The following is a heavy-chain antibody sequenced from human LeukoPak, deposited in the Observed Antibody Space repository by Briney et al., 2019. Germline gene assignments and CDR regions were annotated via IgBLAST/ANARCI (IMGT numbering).Heavy chain of an antibody. V-gene: IGHV1-69*05. Sequence: SVKVSCKASGGTFSSYAISWVRQAPGQGLEWMGGIIPIFGTANYAQKLQGRVTMTTDTSTSTAYMELRSLRSDDTAVYYCARCSGSYDYYYYMDVWGKGTTVTVSS. J-gene: IGHJ6*03. D-gene: IGHD3-10*02. CDR3: ARCSGSYDYYYYMDV. CDR2: IIPIFGTA. CDR1: GGTFSSYA.